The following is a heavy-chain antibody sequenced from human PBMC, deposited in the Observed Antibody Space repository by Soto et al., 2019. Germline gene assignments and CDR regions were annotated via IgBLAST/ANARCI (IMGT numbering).Heavy chain of an antibody. J-gene: IGHJ3*01. CDR2: ISASGGDT. V-gene: IGHV3-23*01. Sequence: EMQMLDSGGGLVQPGGSLRLSCAASGFTFSSYALSWVRQAPGKGLEWVSGISASGGDTHYADSVKGRFTISRDNSKNTLYLQNNSLRAEDTAIYYCAKLDAFDVWGQGTMVTVSS. CDR1: GFTFSSYA. CDR3: AKLDAFDV.